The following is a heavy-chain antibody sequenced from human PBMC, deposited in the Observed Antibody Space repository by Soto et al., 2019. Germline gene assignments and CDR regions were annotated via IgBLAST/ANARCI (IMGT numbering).Heavy chain of an antibody. V-gene: IGHV3-23*01. CDR3: AKRSSSFTFAC. CDR1: GFTFSSYA. Sequence: EVQLLESGGGLVQPGESLRLSCAASGFTFSSYAMSWVRQAPGKGLEWVSVISGSDDSTYYADSVKGRFTISRDNSKNTLYLQMKSLRAEDTAVYYCAKRSSSFTFACWGQGTLVTVSS. J-gene: IGHJ4*02. CDR2: ISGSDDST. D-gene: IGHD6-6*01.